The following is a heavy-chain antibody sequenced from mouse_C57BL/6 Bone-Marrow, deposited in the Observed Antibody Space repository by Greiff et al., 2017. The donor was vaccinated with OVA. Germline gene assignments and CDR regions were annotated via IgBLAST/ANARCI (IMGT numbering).Heavy chain of an antibody. Sequence: VQLQQPGAELVKPGASVKLSCKASGYTFTSYWITWVKQRPGQGLEWIGDIYPGSGSTNYNEKFKSKVTLTVDTSSSTAYMQLSSLTSEDSAVYYCARSGITTVEGDFAMDYWGQGTSVTVSS. CDR2: IYPGSGST. D-gene: IGHD1-1*01. CDR1: GYTFTSYW. V-gene: IGHV1-55*01. CDR3: ARSGITTVEGDFAMDY. J-gene: IGHJ4*01.